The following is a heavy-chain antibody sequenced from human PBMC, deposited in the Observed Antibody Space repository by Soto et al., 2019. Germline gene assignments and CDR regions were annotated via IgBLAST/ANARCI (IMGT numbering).Heavy chain of an antibody. V-gene: IGHV1-69*13. CDR2: IIPIFGTA. Sequence: GASVKVSCKASGGTFSSYAISWVRQAPGQGLEWMGGIIPIFGTANYAQKFQGRVTITADESTSTAYMELSSLRSEDTAVYYCASDRDGYNKFDYWGQGTLVTVSS. CDR1: GGTFSSYA. D-gene: IGHD5-12*01. J-gene: IGHJ4*02. CDR3: ASDRDGYNKFDY.